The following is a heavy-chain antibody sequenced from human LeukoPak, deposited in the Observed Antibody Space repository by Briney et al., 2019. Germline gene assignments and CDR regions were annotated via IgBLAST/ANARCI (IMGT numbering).Heavy chain of an antibody. Sequence: PGGSLRLFCAASGFTFSSYAMSGVRQARGKGLESVSASSGSGGSTYYADSVKGRSTISRDNSKNTLYLQMNSLGAEDTAVYYCAKGPAFYYDSSGPYFDFWGQGTLVTVSS. V-gene: IGHV3-23*01. J-gene: IGHJ4*02. CDR2: SSGSGGST. CDR3: AKGPAFYYDSSGPYFDF. D-gene: IGHD3-22*01. CDR1: GFTFSSYA.